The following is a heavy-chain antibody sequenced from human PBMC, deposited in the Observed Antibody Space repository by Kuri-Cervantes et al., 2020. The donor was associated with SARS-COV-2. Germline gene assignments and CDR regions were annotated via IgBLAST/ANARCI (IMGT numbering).Heavy chain of an antibody. V-gene: IGHV3-53*01. CDR3: ARITIFGVVASQ. J-gene: IGHJ4*02. CDR2: IYSGGST. D-gene: IGHD3-3*01. CDR1: GFTVSSNY. Sequence: GESLKISCAASGFTVSSNYMSWVRQAPGKGLEWVSVIYSGGSTYYADSVKGRFTISRDNSKNTLYLQMNSLRAEDTAVYYCARITIFGVVASQWGQGTLVTSPQ.